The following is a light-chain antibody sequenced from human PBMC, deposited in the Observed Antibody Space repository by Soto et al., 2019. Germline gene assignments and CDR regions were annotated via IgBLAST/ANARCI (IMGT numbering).Light chain of an antibody. CDR1: SGSIASYY. CDR3: QSYDSNDHVV. Sequence: NFMLTQPHSVSESPGKTVPISCTRSSGSIASYYVQWYQKRPDNAPTTVIYEDNQRPSGVPDRFSGSIDRPSNSASLTISTLEPEDEADYFCQSYDSNDHVVFGGGTKVTVL. J-gene: IGLJ2*01. CDR2: EDN. V-gene: IGLV6-57*04.